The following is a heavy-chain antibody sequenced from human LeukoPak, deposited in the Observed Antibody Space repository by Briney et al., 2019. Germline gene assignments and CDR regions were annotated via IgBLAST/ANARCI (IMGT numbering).Heavy chain of an antibody. V-gene: IGHV4-39*07. CDR3: ASRKLGNDY. J-gene: IGHJ4*02. CDR2: MHYSGST. CDR1: GGSISTNNYY. D-gene: IGHD7-27*01. Sequence: SETLSLTCTVSGGSISTNNYYWGWIRQPPGKGLEWIGSMHYSGSTYYNPSLKSRVTMSVDTSKNQFSLNLNSVTAADTAVYYCASRKLGNDYWGQGTLVTVSS.